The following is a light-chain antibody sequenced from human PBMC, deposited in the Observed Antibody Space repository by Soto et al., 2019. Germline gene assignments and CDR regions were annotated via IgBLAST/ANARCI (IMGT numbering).Light chain of an antibody. CDR3: QQYVNSPRLI. CDR1: QSVTSNY. J-gene: IGKJ4*01. CDR2: GAS. V-gene: IGKV3-20*01. Sequence: EIVLTQSPATLSLSPGERATLSCRASQSVTSNYLAWYQQKPGQAPRLLIYGASNRATGIPDRFSGSGSGTDFTLTISRLEPEDFAVYYCQQYVNSPRLIFGGGTKVEIK.